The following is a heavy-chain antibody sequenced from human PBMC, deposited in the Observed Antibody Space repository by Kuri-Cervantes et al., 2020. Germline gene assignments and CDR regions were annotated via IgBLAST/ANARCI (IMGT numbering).Heavy chain of an antibody. D-gene: IGHD2-15*01. V-gene: IGHV3-30*18. J-gene: IGHJ6*02. CDR2: ISYDGSNK. Sequence: LSLTCAASGFTFSSYGMHWVRQAPGKGLEWVAVISYDGSNKYYADSVKGRFTISRDNSKNTLYLQMNSLRAEDTAVYYCAKDIIIAATPYDLYYYYGMDVWGQGTTVTVSS. CDR3: AKDIIIAATPYDLYYYYGMDV. CDR1: GFTFSSYG.